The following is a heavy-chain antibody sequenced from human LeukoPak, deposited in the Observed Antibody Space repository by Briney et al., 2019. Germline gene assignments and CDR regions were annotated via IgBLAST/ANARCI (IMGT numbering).Heavy chain of an antibody. J-gene: IGHJ4*02. V-gene: IGHV3-21*04. CDR1: GFTFSSYS. CDR2: ISSSSYI. Sequence: GGSLRLSCAASGFTFSSYSMNWVRQAPGKGLEWVSSISSSSYIYYADSVKGRFTISRDNSKNTLYLQMNSLRAEDTAVYYCAKGVGYFDYWGQGTLVTVSS. D-gene: IGHD2-15*01. CDR3: AKGVGYFDY.